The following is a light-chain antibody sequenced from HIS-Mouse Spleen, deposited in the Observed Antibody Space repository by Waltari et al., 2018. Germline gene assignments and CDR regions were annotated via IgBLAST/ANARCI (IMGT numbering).Light chain of an antibody. CDR2: EDS. CDR3: YSTDSSGNHRV. J-gene: IGLJ2*01. V-gene: IGLV3-10*01. CDR1: ALPKKY. Sequence: SYELTQPPSVSVSPGQTARITCSGDALPKKYAYWYQQKSGQDPVLVISEDSKRPPGIPARFSGSSSGTMATLTISGAQVEDEADYYCYSTDSSGNHRVFGGGTKLTVL.